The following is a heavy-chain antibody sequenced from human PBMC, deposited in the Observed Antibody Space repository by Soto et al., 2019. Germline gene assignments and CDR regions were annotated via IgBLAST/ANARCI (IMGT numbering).Heavy chain of an antibody. D-gene: IGHD6-6*01. CDR3: ARDRQGFNWFDP. V-gene: IGHV3-48*03. Sequence: EVQLVESGGGLVQPGGSLRLSCVASGFTFSSSEMNWVRQAPGKGLEWISYISSSASLKSYADSVKGRFTVSRDDAKNSLYLQMNSLRAEDTAVYYCARDRQGFNWFDPWGQGTLVTVSS. J-gene: IGHJ5*02. CDR2: ISSSASLK. CDR1: GFTFSSSE.